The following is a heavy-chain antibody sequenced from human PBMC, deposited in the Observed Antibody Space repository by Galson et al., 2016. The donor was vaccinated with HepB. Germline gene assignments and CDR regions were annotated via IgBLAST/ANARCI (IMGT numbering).Heavy chain of an antibody. CDR2: IYPGDSDT. J-gene: IGHJ6*02. Sequence: QSGAEVKKPGESLKISCKGSGYSFTRYWIGWVRQMPGKGLEWMGIIYPGDSDTRHSPSFQGTVTFLPDKSISTAYLQWTCLKASETAMYYCARKGNFDTLYYGLDVWGQGTTVTVSS. CDR1: GYSFTRYW. D-gene: IGHD3-22*01. CDR3: ARKGNFDTLYYGLDV. V-gene: IGHV5-51*01.